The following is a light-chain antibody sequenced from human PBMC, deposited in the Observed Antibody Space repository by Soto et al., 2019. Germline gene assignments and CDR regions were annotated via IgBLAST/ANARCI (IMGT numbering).Light chain of an antibody. CDR3: QQYNSYTT. J-gene: IGKJ1*01. V-gene: IGKV1-5*03. CDR2: KAS. CDR1: QSISSR. Sequence: DIQMTQSPSTLSASVGDRVTITCRASQSISSRLAWDQQKPGKAPKLLIYKASSLESGVPSRFSGSGSGTEFTLTISSLQPDDFGTYYCQQYNSYTTFGQGTKVEIK.